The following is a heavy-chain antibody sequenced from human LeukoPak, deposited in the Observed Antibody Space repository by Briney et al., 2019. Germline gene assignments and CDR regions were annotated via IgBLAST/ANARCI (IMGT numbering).Heavy chain of an antibody. J-gene: IGHJ4*02. V-gene: IGHV3-66*01. Sequence: GGSLRLSCAASGFTVSNNYMSWVRQAPGKGLEWVPVIYSGGSTYYADSVKGRFTISRDNSKNTLYLQMNSLRAEDTAVYYCARDGDIAYSSSYYFDYWGQGTLVTVSS. CDR2: IYSGGST. CDR1: GFTVSNNY. CDR3: ARDGDIAYSSSYYFDY. D-gene: IGHD6-13*01.